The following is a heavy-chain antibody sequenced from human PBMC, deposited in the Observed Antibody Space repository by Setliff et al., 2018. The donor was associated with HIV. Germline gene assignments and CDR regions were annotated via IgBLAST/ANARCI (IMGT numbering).Heavy chain of an antibody. CDR3: ARSPYGDYGLDY. V-gene: IGHV3-7*01. Sequence: LRLSCAASGVTVSKNYMSWVRQAPGKGLEWVANIKQDASEKYFLDSVKGRFTISRDNAKNSLYLQMNSLRAEDTAVYFCARSPYGDYGLDYWGQGTLVTVSS. CDR2: IKQDASEK. D-gene: IGHD4-17*01. J-gene: IGHJ4*02. CDR1: GVTVSKNY.